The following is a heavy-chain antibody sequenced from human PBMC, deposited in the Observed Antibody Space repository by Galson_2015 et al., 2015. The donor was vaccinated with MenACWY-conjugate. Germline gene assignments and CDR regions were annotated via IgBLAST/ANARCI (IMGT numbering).Heavy chain of an antibody. D-gene: IGHD3-22*01. CDR1: GDTFTTYT. V-gene: IGHV1-18*04. CDR2: ISAYNSNT. Sequence: SVKVSCKASGDTFTTYTFSWVRQAPGRGLEWMGWISAYNSNTNYAQKLQGRVTMTTDTSTSTAYMELRSLRSDDTAVYYCARSPGYYDSSGYGHPPRVWVQGTMVTVSS. CDR3: ARSPGYYDSSGYGHPPRV. J-gene: IGHJ3*01.